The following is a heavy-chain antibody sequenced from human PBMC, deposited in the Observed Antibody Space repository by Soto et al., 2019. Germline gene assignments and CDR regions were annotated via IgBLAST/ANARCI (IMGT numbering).Heavy chain of an antibody. CDR2: INAGNGNT. CDR3: ARVGAPADP. CDR1: GYTFTSYA. Sequence: QVQLVQSGAEEKKPGASVKVSCKASGYTFTSYAMHWVRQAPGQRLEWMGWINAGNGNTKYSQKFQGRVTITRDTSASTAYMELSSQRSEDTAVYYCARVGAPADPWGQGTLVTVSS. J-gene: IGHJ5*02. V-gene: IGHV1-3*05.